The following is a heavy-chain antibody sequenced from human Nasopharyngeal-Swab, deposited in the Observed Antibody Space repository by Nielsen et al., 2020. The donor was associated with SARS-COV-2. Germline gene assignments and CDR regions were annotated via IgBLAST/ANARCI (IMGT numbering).Heavy chain of an antibody. D-gene: IGHD3-9*01. J-gene: IGHJ4*02. V-gene: IGHV3-23*01. CDR2: ISGSGDNT. Sequence: GGSLRLSCAASGFTFSSYAMSWVRQAPGKGLEWVSAISGSGDNTYYADSVKGRFTISRDNPKNTLYLQMTSLRAEDTAVYYCAKPHLRYYDWLLFDYWGQGTLVTVSS. CDR3: AKPHLRYYDWLLFDY. CDR1: GFTFSSYA.